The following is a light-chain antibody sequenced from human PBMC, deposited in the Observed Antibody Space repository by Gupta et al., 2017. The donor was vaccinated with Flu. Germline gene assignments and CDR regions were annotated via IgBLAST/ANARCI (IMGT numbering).Light chain of an antibody. J-gene: IGLJ3*02. CDR2: RDK. Sequence: RDKQRPSGVPERFSGSKSGPSASLAITRLRSEDAADYYCAARDDDLAGPVFGGGTEVTVL. CDR3: AARDDDLAGPV. V-gene: IGLV1-47*01.